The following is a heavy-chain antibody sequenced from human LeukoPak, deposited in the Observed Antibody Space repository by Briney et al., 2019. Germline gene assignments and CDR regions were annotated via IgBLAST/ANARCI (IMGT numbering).Heavy chain of an antibody. D-gene: IGHD3-10*01. CDR3: ARGRRPRGYGSGSYYTSWFDP. V-gene: IGHV4-34*01. Sequence: SETLSLTCAVYGGSFSGYYWSWIRQPPGKGLEWIGEINHSGSTNYNPSLKSRVTISVDTSKNQFSLKLSSVTAADTAVYYCARGRRPRGYGSGSYYTSWFDPWGQGTLVTVSS. CDR1: GGSFSGYY. CDR2: INHSGST. J-gene: IGHJ5*02.